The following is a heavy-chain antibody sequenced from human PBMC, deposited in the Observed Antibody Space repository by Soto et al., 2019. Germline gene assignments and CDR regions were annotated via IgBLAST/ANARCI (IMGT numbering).Heavy chain of an antibody. D-gene: IGHD6-19*01. J-gene: IGHJ5*02. CDR2: MNPNSGNT. Sequence: PSVKVSCKASGYTFTSYVINWVRQATGQGLEWMGWMNPNSGNTGYAQKFQGRVTMTRNTSISTAYMELSSLRSEDTAVYSCARGREQWLVMGWLDPWGKGTLVTVSS. CDR1: GYTFTSYV. V-gene: IGHV1-8*01. CDR3: ARGREQWLVMGWLDP.